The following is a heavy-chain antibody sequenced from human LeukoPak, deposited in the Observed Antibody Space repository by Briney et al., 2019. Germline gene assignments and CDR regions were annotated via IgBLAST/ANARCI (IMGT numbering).Heavy chain of an antibody. CDR3: ATDPDGTVTTGGYDY. D-gene: IGHD4-17*01. CDR1: GFTFSSYS. J-gene: IGHJ4*02. CDR2: ISSSSSYI. V-gene: IGHV3-21*01. Sequence: GGSLRLSCAASGFTFSSYSMNWVRQAPGKGLEGVSSISSSSSYIYHADSVKGRFTISRDNANNSLYLQMNSLRAEDTAVYYCATDPDGTVTTGGYDYWGQGTLVTVSS.